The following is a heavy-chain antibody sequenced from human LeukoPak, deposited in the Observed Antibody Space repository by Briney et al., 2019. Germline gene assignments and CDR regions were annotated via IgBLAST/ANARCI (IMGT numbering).Heavy chain of an antibody. CDR1: GYTFTSYG. CDR3: ARSYSSSPRGLFDY. Sequence: GASVKVSCKASGYTFTSYGISWVRQAPGQGLEWMGWISAYNGNTNYAQKLQGRVTMTTDTSTSTAYMELRSLRSDDTAVYYCARSYSSSPRGLFDYWGQGTLVTVSS. V-gene: IGHV1-18*01. J-gene: IGHJ4*02. D-gene: IGHD6-13*01. CDR2: ISAYNGNT.